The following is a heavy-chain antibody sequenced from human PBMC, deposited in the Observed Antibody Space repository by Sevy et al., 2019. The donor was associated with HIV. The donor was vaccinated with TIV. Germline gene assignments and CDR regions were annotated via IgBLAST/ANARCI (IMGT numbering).Heavy chain of an antibody. V-gene: IGHV1-8*01. Sequence: ASVKVSCKASGYTLSSYDINWVRQATGQGLEWMGWMNPDGGRRGYAPKFQGRVTMTTNTSIGTAYMELRSLRSEDSAVYYCARADLDSSTFFYYYGMDVWGQGTTVTVSS. CDR3: ARADLDSSTFFYYYGMDV. D-gene: IGHD6-13*01. CDR1: GYTLSSYD. CDR2: MNPDGGRR. J-gene: IGHJ6*02.